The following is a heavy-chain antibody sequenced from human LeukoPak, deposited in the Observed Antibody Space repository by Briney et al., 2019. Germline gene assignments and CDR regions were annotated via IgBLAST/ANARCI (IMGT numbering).Heavy chain of an antibody. CDR3: ASFDYDLSTTSPRTGRS. Sequence: SETLSLTCTVSGGSISSSSYYWGWIRQPPGKGLEWIGYIYQNGNSYYNPALQSRVTISLDRSKSQFSLKLTSVTAADTAVYYCASFDYDLSTTSPRTGRSWGQGTLVSVTS. CDR2: IYQNGNS. J-gene: IGHJ5*02. V-gene: IGHV4-39*07. D-gene: IGHD3-3*01. CDR1: GGSISSSSYY.